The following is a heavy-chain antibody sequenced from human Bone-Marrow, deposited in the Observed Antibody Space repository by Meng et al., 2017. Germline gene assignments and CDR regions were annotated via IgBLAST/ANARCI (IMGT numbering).Heavy chain of an antibody. Sequence: GGSLRLSCAASGFTFSSYAMHWVRQAPGKGLEWVAVISYDGSNKYYADSVKGRFTISRDNSKNTLYLQMNSLRAEDTAVYYCARGEKNRGSYMVYWGQGTLVTVSS. CDR3: ARGEKNRGSYMVY. V-gene: IGHV3-30*01. D-gene: IGHD1-26*01. J-gene: IGHJ4*02. CDR1: GFTFSSYA. CDR2: ISYDGSNK.